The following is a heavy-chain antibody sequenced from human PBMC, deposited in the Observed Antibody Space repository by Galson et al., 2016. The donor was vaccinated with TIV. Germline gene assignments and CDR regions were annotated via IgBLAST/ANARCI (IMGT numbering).Heavy chain of an antibody. V-gene: IGHV1-69*13. D-gene: IGHD3-22*01. CDR3: ARDFSKGAYDSSGYYFDY. CDR1: GDTFRKYG. CDR2: IIPIFSSF. J-gene: IGHJ4*02. Sequence: SVKVSCQASGDTFRKYGISWVRQAPGQGLEWMGGIIPIFSSFAYGQKFQGRLTITADEPTSTAYMELTSLRSEDTAVYFCARDFSKGAYDSSGYYFDYWGQGTLVTVSS.